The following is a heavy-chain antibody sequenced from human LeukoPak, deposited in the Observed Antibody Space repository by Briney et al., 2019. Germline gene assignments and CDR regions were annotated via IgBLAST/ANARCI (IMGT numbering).Heavy chain of an antibody. CDR1: GFTFSSYG. V-gene: IGHV3-33*06. D-gene: IGHD2-8*01. CDR3: AKDFTVYAILRWFDP. CDR2: IWYDGSNK. J-gene: IGHJ5*02. Sequence: GGSLRLSCAASGFTFSSYGMHWVRQAPGKGLEWVAVIWYDGSNKYYADSVKGRFTISRDNSKNTLYLQMNSLRAEDTAVYYCAKDFTVYAILRWFDPWGQGTLVTVSS.